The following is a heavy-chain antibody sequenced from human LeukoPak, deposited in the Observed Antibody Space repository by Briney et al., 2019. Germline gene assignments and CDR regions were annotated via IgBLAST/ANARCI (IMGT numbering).Heavy chain of an antibody. CDR1: GFTFSSYG. J-gene: IGHJ4*02. Sequence: QPGRSLRLSCAASGFTFSSYGMHWVRQAPGKGLEWVAVIWYDGSNKYYADSVKGRFTISRDNSKNTLYLQMNSLRAEGTAVYYCAKGTYYYDSSGYAFDYWGQGTLVTVSS. D-gene: IGHD3-22*01. V-gene: IGHV3-33*06. CDR2: IWYDGSNK. CDR3: AKGTYYYDSSGYAFDY.